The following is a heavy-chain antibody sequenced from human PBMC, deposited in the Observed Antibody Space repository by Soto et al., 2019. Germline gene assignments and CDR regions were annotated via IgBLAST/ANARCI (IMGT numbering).Heavy chain of an antibody. CDR2: IIPIFGTA. CDR3: ARDPERVATAAILRGWNWFDT. J-gene: IGHJ5*02. V-gene: IGHV1-69*13. D-gene: IGHD2-2*02. CDR1: GGTFSSYA. Sequence: ASVKVSCKASGGTFSSYAISWVRQAPGQGLEWMGGIIPIFGTANYAQKFQGRVTITADESTSTAYMELSSLRSEDTAVYYCARDPERVATAAILRGWNWFDTWGQGTLVTVSS.